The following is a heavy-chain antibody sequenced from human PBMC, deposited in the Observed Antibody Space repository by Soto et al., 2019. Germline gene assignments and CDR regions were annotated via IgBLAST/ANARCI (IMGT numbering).Heavy chain of an antibody. Sequence: EVQLVESGGGLVKPGGSLRLSCAASGFTFSSYSMNWVRQAPGQGLEWVSSISSSSSYIYYADSVKGRFTISRDNAKKSLCLRMNTLRAEDTAGYYCARDLGYYYYYRMDVWGQGTTVTVSS. D-gene: IGHD3-16*01. J-gene: IGHJ6*02. CDR3: ARDLGYYYYYRMDV. V-gene: IGHV3-21*01. CDR1: GFTFSSYS. CDR2: ISSSSSYI.